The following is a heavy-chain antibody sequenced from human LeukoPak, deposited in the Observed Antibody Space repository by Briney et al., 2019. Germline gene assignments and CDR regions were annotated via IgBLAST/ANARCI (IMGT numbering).Heavy chain of an antibody. V-gene: IGHV4-39*01. J-gene: IGHJ4*01. Sequence: SSETLTLTCTVSGGSIISSSYYWGWLRQPPGKGLEWIGSIYYSGNTYYNPSLKSRVTIFVDTSKSQFSLRLSSVTAADTAVYYCARQGPYSSGWYPQFDYWGEGTVVTVSS. CDR3: ARQGPYSSGWYPQFDY. D-gene: IGHD6-19*01. CDR2: IYYSGNT. CDR1: GGSIISSSYY.